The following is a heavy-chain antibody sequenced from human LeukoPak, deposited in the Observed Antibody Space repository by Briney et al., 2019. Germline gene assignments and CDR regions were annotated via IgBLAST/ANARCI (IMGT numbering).Heavy chain of an antibody. D-gene: IGHD4-11*01. CDR1: GGTFRNFA. CDR2: IIPLFGRA. Sequence: AASVKVSCKASGGTFRNFAISWVRQAPGQGLEYMGGIIPLFGRAEYAQRFQGRVTITADEPTSTAYMELSSLRFEDTALYYCASPKEDSDYYFDYWGQGTLVTVSS. V-gene: IGHV1-69*13. CDR3: ASPKEDSDYYFDY. J-gene: IGHJ4*02.